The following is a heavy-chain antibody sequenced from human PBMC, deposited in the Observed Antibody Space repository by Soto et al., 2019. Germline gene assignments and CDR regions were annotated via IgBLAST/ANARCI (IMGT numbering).Heavy chain of an antibody. CDR1: GYTFKSHY. J-gene: IGHJ6*02. CDR3: AREIVVVGGDYCRGMDV. D-gene: IGHD3-22*01. V-gene: IGHV1-46*02. CDR2: INPGTGRT. Sequence: QVQLVQSGAEVRKPGASVKVSCKASGYTFKSHYIHWLRQAPGQGLEWLGVINPGTGRTTYAQSFQGKVIIVRDTSTSIVNIDLSSVRSEDTAVYYGAREIVVVGGDYCRGMDVWGQGTTVTVSS.